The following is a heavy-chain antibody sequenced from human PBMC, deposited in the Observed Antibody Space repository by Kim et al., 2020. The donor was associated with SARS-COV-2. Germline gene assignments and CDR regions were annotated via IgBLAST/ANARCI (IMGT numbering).Heavy chain of an antibody. CDR1: GFTFSSYA. CDR2: ISGSGGST. J-gene: IGHJ4*02. V-gene: IGHV3-23*01. D-gene: IGHD5-18*01. CDR3: AKDRGRGYSYGPYFGY. Sequence: GGSLRLSCAASGFTFSSYAMSWVRQAPGKGLEWVSAISGSGGSTYYADSVKSRFTISRDNSKNTLYLQMNSLRAEDTAVYYCAKDRGRGYSYGPYFGYWGQGTLVTVSS.